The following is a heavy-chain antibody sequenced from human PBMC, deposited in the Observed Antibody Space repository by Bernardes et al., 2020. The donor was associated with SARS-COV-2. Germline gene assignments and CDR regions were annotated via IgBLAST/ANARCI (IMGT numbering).Heavy chain of an antibody. CDR1: GASVTSGGYY. D-gene: IGHD1-26*01. CDR2: ISNRGTT. Sequence: SETLSLTCTVSGASVTSGGYYWNWIRQHPGKGLEWMGYISNRGTTYSRSSLESRVTMLLDTSKNQFSLSLSSVTAADTAVYFCARLPVRVGPSRGLFDLWGQGILVTVSP. CDR3: ARLPVRVGPSRGLFDL. V-gene: IGHV4-31*03. J-gene: IGHJ4*02.